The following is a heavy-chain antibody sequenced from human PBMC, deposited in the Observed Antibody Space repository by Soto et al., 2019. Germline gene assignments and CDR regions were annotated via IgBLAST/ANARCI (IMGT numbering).Heavy chain of an antibody. V-gene: IGHV4-30-4*01. CDR2: IYYNGIT. CDR1: GDSITNGDYY. J-gene: IGHJ5*02. CDR3: ARGIQEGFDP. D-gene: IGHD5-18*01. Sequence: QVSLQESGPGLVKPSQTLSLTCFVSGDSITNGDYYWSWIRQPPGKDLEWIAYIYYNGITHYNPSLKSRVNISLDPSKNHFSLKMTSVTDADTDVYSCARGIQEGFDPWGQGTLVTVSS.